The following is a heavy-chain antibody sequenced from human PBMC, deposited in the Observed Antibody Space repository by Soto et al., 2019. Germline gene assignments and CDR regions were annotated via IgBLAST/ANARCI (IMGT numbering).Heavy chain of an antibody. CDR2: MNPNSGNT. CDR1: GYTFTSHD. CDR3: ARWAYGYYARFDY. J-gene: IGHJ4*02. D-gene: IGHD4-17*01. V-gene: IGHV1-8*01. Sequence: QVQLVQSGAEVKKSGASVKVSCKASGYTFTSHDINWVREATGKGLEWMGWMNPNSGNTGYAQKFQGRVTMTRNTSISTAYMELSSLRSEDTAVYYCARWAYGYYARFDYWGQGTLVTVSS.